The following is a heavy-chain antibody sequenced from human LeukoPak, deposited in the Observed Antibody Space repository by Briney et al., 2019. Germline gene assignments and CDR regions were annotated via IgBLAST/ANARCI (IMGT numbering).Heavy chain of an antibody. D-gene: IGHD5-18*01. CDR2: ISSSSSYI. CDR1: GFTFSSYS. J-gene: IGHJ4*02. Sequence: GGSLRLSCAASGFTFSSYSMNWVRQAPGKGLEWVSSISSSSSYIYYADSVKGRFTISRDNAKNSLYLQMNSLRAEDTAVYYFASGRGYSYGADFDYWGQGTLVAVSS. CDR3: ASGRGYSYGADFDY. V-gene: IGHV3-21*01.